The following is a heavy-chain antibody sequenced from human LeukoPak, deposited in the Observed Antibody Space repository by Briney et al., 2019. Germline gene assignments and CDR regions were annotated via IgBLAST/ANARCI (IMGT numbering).Heavy chain of an antibody. CDR1: GFTVSSNY. J-gene: IGHJ4*02. Sequence: GGSLRLSCAASGFTVSSNYMSWVRQAPGKGLQWVSVIYADGNTYYADSVKGRFTISRDNAKNSLYLQMNSLRAEDTAVYYCARAPDGDYEYYFDYWGQGTLVTVSS. CDR2: IYADGNT. CDR3: ARAPDGDYEYYFDY. D-gene: IGHD4-17*01. V-gene: IGHV3-66*01.